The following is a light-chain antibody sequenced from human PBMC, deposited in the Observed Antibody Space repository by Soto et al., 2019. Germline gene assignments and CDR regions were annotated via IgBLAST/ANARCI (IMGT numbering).Light chain of an antibody. CDR1: QSVSSY. CDR2: DAS. J-gene: IGKJ4*01. V-gene: IGKV3-11*01. CDR3: QQRSNWPT. Sequence: EIVLTQSPATLSLSPGERATLSCRASQSVSSYLAWYQQKPGQAPRLLIYDASNRATGIPARFSGSGSGTDFTLTISSLEPEDFAVYYCQQRSNWPTCGGGTKVEFK.